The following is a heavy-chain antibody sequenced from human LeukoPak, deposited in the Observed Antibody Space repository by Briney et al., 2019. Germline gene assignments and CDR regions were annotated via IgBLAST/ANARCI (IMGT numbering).Heavy chain of an antibody. D-gene: IGHD1-1*01. CDR1: GYTFTSYY. Sequence: ASVKVSCKASGYTFTSYYMHWVRQAPGQGLEWMGWINTRTGDSAFAQDFTGRFVFSLDTSVSTTYLQISSLKVEDTAVYYCARKQRNGWFDAWGQGTLVTVSS. CDR3: ARKQRNGWFDA. V-gene: IGHV7-4-1*02. J-gene: IGHJ5*02. CDR2: INTRTGDS.